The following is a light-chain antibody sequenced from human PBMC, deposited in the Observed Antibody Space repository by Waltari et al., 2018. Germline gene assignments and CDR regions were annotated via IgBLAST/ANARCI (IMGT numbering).Light chain of an antibody. CDR1: SSDIGAYNY. CDR3: SSYTSSTTLDVV. Sequence: QSALTQPASVSGSPGQSITISCTGTSSDIGAYNYVSWYQQHPGKVPKLMIYEVSNRPSGVSNLFSGSKSGNTASLTISGLQAEDEADYYCSSYTSSTTLDVVFGGGTKLTVL. J-gene: IGLJ2*01. V-gene: IGLV2-14*01. CDR2: EVS.